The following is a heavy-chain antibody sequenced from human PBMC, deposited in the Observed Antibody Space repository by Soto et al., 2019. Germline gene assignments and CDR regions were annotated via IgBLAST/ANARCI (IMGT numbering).Heavy chain of an antibody. Sequence: QVQLVQSGAEVKKPGASVKVSCKASGYTFTSYGISWVRQAPGQGLEWLGWISAYNGNTNYAQKLQGRVTMTTDTSKSTAYMELRSLRSEETAVYYCARDGADIVVVVAATKVDYFDYWGQGTLVTVSS. CDR3: ARDGADIVVVVAATKVDYFDY. J-gene: IGHJ4*02. V-gene: IGHV1-18*01. CDR2: ISAYNGNT. CDR1: GYTFTSYG. D-gene: IGHD2-15*01.